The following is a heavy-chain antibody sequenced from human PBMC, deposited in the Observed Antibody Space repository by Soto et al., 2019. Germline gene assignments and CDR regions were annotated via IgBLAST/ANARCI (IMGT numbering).Heavy chain of an antibody. CDR1: GFTFSSYA. J-gene: IGHJ3*02. CDR3: AKPPPSPRSGWYFAAFDI. D-gene: IGHD6-19*01. V-gene: IGHV3-23*01. CDR2: ISGSGGST. Sequence: EVQLLESGGGLVQPGGSLRLSCAASGFTFSSYAMSWVRQAPGKGLEWVSAISGSGGSTYYADSVKGRFTISRDNSKNTLYLQMNSLRAEDTAVYYCAKPPPSPRSGWYFAAFDIWGQGTMVTVSS.